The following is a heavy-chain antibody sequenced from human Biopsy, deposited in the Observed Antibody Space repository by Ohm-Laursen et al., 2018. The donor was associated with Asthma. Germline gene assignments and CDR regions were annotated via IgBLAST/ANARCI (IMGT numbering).Heavy chain of an antibody. CDR1: GFTVSRDH. Sequence: SLRLSYAASGFTVSRDHMFWVRQAPGKGLEWVSVIYSGGTSDTADSVRGRFTISRDFYKNTLYLQMDSLRAEDTAVYYCARGDSSGWSHYYFDYWGQGTLVTVSS. V-gene: IGHV3-53*01. CDR2: IYSGGTS. CDR3: ARGDSSGWSHYYFDY. J-gene: IGHJ4*02. D-gene: IGHD6-19*01.